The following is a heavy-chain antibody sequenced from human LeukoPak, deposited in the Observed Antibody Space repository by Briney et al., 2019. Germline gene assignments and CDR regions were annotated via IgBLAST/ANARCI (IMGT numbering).Heavy chain of an antibody. D-gene: IGHD6-19*01. CDR3: AKDWGSSDWYNWFDP. CDR1: GFTIGNHG. V-gene: IGHV3-30*18. Sequence: GGSLRLSCAVSGFTIGNHGMHWVRQAAGKGLEWVAMISHDGRAEYYRDSVKGRLSISRDNSNNMLYLQMNSLRVEDTAVYYCAKDWGSSDWYNWFDPWGQGTPVTVSS. J-gene: IGHJ5*02. CDR2: ISHDGRAE.